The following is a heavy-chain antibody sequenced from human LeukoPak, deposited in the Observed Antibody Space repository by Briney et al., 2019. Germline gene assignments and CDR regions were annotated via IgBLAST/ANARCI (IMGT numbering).Heavy chain of an antibody. Sequence: GGSLRLSCAASGFSFSIHWMTWVRQAPGKGLEWVANINQDGSEEYYVDSVKGRFTISRDNAKNSLYLQMNGLRAEDTAIYYCARGPKTSFDYWGQGTLVTVSS. V-gene: IGHV3-7*04. CDR3: ARGPKTSFDY. CDR1: GFSFSIHW. CDR2: INQDGSEE. J-gene: IGHJ4*02.